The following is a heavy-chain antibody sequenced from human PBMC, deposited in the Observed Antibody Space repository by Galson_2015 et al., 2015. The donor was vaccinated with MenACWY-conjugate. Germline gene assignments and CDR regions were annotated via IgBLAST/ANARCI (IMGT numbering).Heavy chain of an antibody. J-gene: IGHJ6*02. CDR2: NSGSGGST. D-gene: IGHD3-22*01. Sequence: SLRLSCAASGFTFSSYAMSWVRQAPGKGLEWVSANSGSGGSTYYADSVKGRFTISRDNSKNTLYLQMNSLRAEDTAVYYCARTMIVVVEYGMDVWGQGTTVTVSS. CDR1: GFTFSSYA. CDR3: ARTMIVVVEYGMDV. V-gene: IGHV3-23*01.